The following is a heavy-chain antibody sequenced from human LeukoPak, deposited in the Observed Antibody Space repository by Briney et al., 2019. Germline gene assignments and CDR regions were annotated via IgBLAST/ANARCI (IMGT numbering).Heavy chain of an antibody. Sequence: PGGSLRLFCAAHGFSFSDYAMSWVRQAPGKGLEWVSAISGSGGSTYYADSVKGRFTISRDNSKNTLYLQMNSLRAEDTAVYYCAKDSKGGIRGPLDYWGQGTLVTVSS. CDR1: GFSFSDYA. V-gene: IGHV3-23*01. D-gene: IGHD2/OR15-2a*01. CDR2: ISGSGGST. J-gene: IGHJ4*02. CDR3: AKDSKGGIRGPLDY.